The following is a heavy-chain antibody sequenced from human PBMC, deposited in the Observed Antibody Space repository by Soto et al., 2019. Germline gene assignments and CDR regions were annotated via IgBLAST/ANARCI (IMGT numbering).Heavy chain of an antibody. D-gene: IGHD7-27*01. CDR2: ISYDGSNK. V-gene: IGHV3-30*18. CDR1: GFTFSSYG. J-gene: IGHJ3*02. CDR3: AKDHGELGNAFDI. Sequence: GGSLRLSCAASGFTFSSYGMHWVRQAPGKGLEWVAVISYDGSNKYYADSVKGRFTISRDNSKNTLYLQMNSLRAEDTAVYYCAKDHGELGNAFDIWGQGTMVTVSS.